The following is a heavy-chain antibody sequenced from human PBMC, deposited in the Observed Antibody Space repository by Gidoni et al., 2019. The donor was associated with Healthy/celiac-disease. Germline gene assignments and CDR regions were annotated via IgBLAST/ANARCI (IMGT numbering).Heavy chain of an antibody. CDR2: IHHSGST. V-gene: IGHV4-34*01. D-gene: IGHD4-17*01. Sequence: QVQLQQWGAGLLKPSETLSLTCAVYGGSFSGYYWSWIRQPPGKGLEWIGEIHHSGSTNYNPSLKSRVTISVDTSKNQFSLKLSSVTAADTAVYYCARGLSDYGGNSNLDYWGQGTLVTVSS. CDR1: GGSFSGYY. J-gene: IGHJ4*02. CDR3: ARGLSDYGGNSNLDY.